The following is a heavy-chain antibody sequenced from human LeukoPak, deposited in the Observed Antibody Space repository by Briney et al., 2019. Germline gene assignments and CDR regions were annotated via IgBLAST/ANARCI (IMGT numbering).Heavy chain of an antibody. D-gene: IGHD2-15*01. CDR2: INHSGST. J-gene: IGHJ5*02. Sequence: SETLSLTCAVYGGSFSGYYWSWIRQPPGKGLEWIGEINHSGSTNYNPSLKSRVTISVDTSKNQFSLKLSSVTAADTAVYYCARGTPKYCSGGSCYGWPRGPWFDPWGQGTLVTVSS. CDR3: ARGTPKYCSGGSCYGWPRGPWFDP. CDR1: GGSFSGYY. V-gene: IGHV4-34*01.